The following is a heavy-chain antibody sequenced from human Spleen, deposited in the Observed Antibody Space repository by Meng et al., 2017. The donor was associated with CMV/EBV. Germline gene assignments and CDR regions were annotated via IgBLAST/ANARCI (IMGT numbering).Heavy chain of an antibody. CDR1: FSVHSVG. D-gene: IGHD2-15*01. CDR2: LNTCNGEP. V-gene: IGHV3-23*01. CDR3: ARMIEVVEAVSRWFDP. J-gene: IGHJ5*02. Sequence: FSVHSVGMTWGRQAPGKGLERLGMLNTCNGEPCHVASVNGQFTISRRTSDGTLYLQMHSLIIEGTAADDCARMIEVVEAVSRWFDPWGQGTLVTVSS.